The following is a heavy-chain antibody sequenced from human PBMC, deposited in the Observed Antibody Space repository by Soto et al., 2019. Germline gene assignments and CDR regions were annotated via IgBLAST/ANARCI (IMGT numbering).Heavy chain of an antibody. D-gene: IGHD6-19*01. Sequence: QVQLVQSGAEVKKPGSSVKVSCKASGGTFSSYAISWVRQAPGQGLEWMGGVIPIFGTANYAQKFQGRVTITADETTSTAYMELSSMRSEDQAVYYCARSGQWLVPPSTYYYYYGMDVWGQVTTVTVAS. CDR1: GGTFSSYA. CDR3: ARSGQWLVPPSTYYYYYGMDV. CDR2: VIPIFGTA. V-gene: IGHV1-69*01. J-gene: IGHJ6*02.